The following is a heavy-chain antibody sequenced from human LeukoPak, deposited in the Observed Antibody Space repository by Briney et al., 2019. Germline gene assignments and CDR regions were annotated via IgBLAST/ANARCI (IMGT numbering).Heavy chain of an antibody. V-gene: IGHV3-11*04. CDR2: ISSSGSTI. Sequence: PGGSLRLSCVASGFTFSDYYMGWIRQAPGKGLEWVSYISSSGSTIYYADSVKGRFTISRDNAKNSLYLQMNSLRAEDTAVYYCASRNSKWLVNYFDYWGQGTLVTVSS. D-gene: IGHD6-19*01. J-gene: IGHJ4*02. CDR1: GFTFSDYY. CDR3: ASRNSKWLVNYFDY.